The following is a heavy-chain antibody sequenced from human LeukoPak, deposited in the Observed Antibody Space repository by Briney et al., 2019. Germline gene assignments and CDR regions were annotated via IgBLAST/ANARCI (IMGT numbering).Heavy chain of an antibody. CDR2: IIPIFGTA. V-gene: IGHV1-69*05. CDR1: GGTFSSYA. CDR3: AATYGSGSFTDAFDI. J-gene: IGHJ3*02. D-gene: IGHD3-10*01. Sequence: SVKVSCKASGGTFSSYAISWVRQAPGQGLERMGRIIPIFGTANYAQKFQGRVTIITDESTSTAYMELSSLRSEDTAVYYCAATYGSGSFTDAFDIWGQGTMVTVSS.